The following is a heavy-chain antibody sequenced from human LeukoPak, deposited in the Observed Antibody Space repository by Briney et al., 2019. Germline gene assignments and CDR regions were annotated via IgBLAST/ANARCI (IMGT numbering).Heavy chain of an antibody. CDR2: INHSGST. CDR1: GGSFSGYY. CDR3: ARAGSGWDSEDFDY. Sequence: PSETLSLTCAVYGGSFSGYYWSWIRQPPGKWLEWIGEINHSGSTNYNPSLKSRVTISVDTSKNQFSLKLSSVTAADTAVYYCARAGSGWDSEDFDYWGQGTLVTVSS. V-gene: IGHV4-34*01. D-gene: IGHD6-19*01. J-gene: IGHJ4*02.